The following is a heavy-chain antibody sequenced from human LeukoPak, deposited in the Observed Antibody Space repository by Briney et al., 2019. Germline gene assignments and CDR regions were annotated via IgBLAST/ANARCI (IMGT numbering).Heavy chain of an antibody. CDR1: GGSISSYY. J-gene: IGHJ4*02. CDR2: IYYSGST. V-gene: IGHV4-59*01. D-gene: IGHD6-19*01. Sequence: SETLSLTCTVSGGSISSYYWSWIRQPPGKGLEWIGYIYYSGSTNYNPSLKSRVTISVDTSKNQFSLKLSSVTAADTAVYYCARDEDSSGWNKLDYWGQGTLVTVSS. CDR3: ARDEDSSGWNKLDY.